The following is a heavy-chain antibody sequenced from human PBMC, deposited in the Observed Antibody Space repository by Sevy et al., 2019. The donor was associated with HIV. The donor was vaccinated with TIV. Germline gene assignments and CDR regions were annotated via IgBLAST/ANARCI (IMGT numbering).Heavy chain of an antibody. D-gene: IGHD3-22*01. V-gene: IGHV3-53*01. Sequence: GGCLRLSCAASGFTVSSNYMSWVRQAPGKGLEWFSIIFSGGGTYYADSVQGRFTISRDNSKNMVYLQMNSLRAEDTAVFYCARGATYCSDSSRRVLSVLGAFDIWGRGTMVTVSS. CDR2: IFSGGGT. J-gene: IGHJ3*02. CDR1: GFTVSSNY. CDR3: ARGATYCSDSSRRVLSVLGAFDI.